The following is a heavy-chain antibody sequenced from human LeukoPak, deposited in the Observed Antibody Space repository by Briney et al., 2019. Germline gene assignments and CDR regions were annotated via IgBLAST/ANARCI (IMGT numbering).Heavy chain of an antibody. V-gene: IGHV1-46*01. Sequence: ASVKVSCKASGYTFTSYYMHWVRQAPGQGLEWMGIINPSGGSTSYAQKFQGRVTMTRDTSTSTVYMELSSLRSEDTAVYYCARASLEAYYDILTGYSSPPHFDYWGQGTLVTVSS. CDR1: GYTFTSYY. D-gene: IGHD3-9*01. J-gene: IGHJ4*02. CDR2: INPSGGST. CDR3: ARASLEAYYDILTGYSSPPHFDY.